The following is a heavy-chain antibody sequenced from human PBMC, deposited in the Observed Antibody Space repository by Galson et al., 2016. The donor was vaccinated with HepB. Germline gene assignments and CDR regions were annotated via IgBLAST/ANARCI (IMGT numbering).Heavy chain of an antibody. V-gene: IGHV3-48*02. CDR2: ITRSGGTT. CDR3: ARDVRGSEDY. Sequence: SLRLSCAASGFTFNNYDMHWFRQAPGKGLEWVSYITRSGGTTLYADSEKGRFTISRDNAKNSLYLQMNSLRDEDTAVYYCARDVRGSEDYWGQGTLVTVSS. J-gene: IGHJ4*02. D-gene: IGHD1-26*01. CDR1: GFTFNNYD.